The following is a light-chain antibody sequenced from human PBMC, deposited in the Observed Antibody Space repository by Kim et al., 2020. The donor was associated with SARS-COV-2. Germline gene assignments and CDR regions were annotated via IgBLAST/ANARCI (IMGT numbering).Light chain of an antibody. CDR1: QSLVYSDGNTF. J-gene: IGKJ1*01. CDR2: KVS. V-gene: IGKV2-30*01. Sequence: DVVLTQSPLSLPVTLGQPASISCRSSQSLVYSDGNTFLTWFHQRPGQSPRRLVYKVSSRDSGVPDRFSGSGSGTDFTLKISRVEAEGVGIDYCMQGTHWPPTFGQGTMVDIK. CDR3: MQGTHWPPT.